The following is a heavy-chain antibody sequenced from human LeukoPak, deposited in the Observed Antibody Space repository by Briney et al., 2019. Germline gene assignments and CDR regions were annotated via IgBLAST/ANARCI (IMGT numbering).Heavy chain of an antibody. D-gene: IGHD2-2*01. Sequence: GGSLRLSCAASGFTFDDYGMSWVRQAPGKGLEWVSGINWNGGSTGYADSVKGRFTISRDNSKNTLYLQMNSLRAEDTAVYYCAKVFGIVVVPAAADAFDIWGQGTMVTVSS. CDR2: INWNGGST. J-gene: IGHJ3*02. CDR3: AKVFGIVVVPAAADAFDI. V-gene: IGHV3-20*04. CDR1: GFTFDDYG.